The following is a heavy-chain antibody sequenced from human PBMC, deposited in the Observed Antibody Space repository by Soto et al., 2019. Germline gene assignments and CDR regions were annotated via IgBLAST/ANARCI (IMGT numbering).Heavy chain of an antibody. Sequence: ASVKVSCKASGYTFTSYAIHWVRHAPGQRLEWMGWINAGNGNTKYSQKFQGRVTITRDTSASTAYMELSSLRSEDTAVYYCARDLITYYYDSSGYYQGFRYNWFDPWGQGTLVTVSS. CDR1: GYTFTSYA. J-gene: IGHJ5*02. D-gene: IGHD3-22*01. CDR2: INAGNGNT. CDR3: ARDLITYYYDSSGYYQGFRYNWFDP. V-gene: IGHV1-3*01.